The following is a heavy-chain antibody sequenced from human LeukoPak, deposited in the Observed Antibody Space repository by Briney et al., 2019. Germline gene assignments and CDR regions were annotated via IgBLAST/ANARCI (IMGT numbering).Heavy chain of an antibody. V-gene: IGHV5-51*01. D-gene: IGHD1-1*01. CDR1: GYSFTTYW. Sequence: GESLKISCKGSGYSFTTYWIGWVRQMPGKGLEWMGIIYPGDSDTKYSPSFQGQITISADKSISTAYLQWNSLKASDTAMYYCARRLTTEETFDYWGQGTLVTLSP. J-gene: IGHJ4*02. CDR2: IYPGDSDT. CDR3: ARRLTTEETFDY.